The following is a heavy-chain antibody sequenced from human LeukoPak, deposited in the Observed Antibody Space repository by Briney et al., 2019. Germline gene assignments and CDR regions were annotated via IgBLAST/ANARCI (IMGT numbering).Heavy chain of an antibody. Sequence: ASVKVSCKASGGTFSSYAISWVRQAPGQGLEWMGGIIPIFGTANYAQKFQGRVTITTDESTSTAYVELSSLRSEDTAVYYCARADPYCSSTSCYRPLDYWGQGTLVTVSS. V-gene: IGHV1-69*05. CDR2: IIPIFGTA. CDR1: GGTFSSYA. J-gene: IGHJ4*02. CDR3: ARADPYCSSTSCYRPLDY. D-gene: IGHD2-2*02.